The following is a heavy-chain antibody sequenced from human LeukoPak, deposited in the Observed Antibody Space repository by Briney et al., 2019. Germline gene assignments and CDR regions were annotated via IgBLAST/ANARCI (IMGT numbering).Heavy chain of an antibody. D-gene: IGHD5-18*01. CDR3: ARGSYERGTYAFDI. J-gene: IGHJ3*02. V-gene: IGHV1-2*02. CDR1: GYTFTGYY. Sequence: ASVKVSCKASGYTFTGYYIHWVRPAPGQGLEWMGWINPNSGGTNYAQKFQGRDTMTRDTSISTAYMELSRLRSDDTAVYYCARGSYERGTYAFDIWGQGTMVTVSS. CDR2: INPNSGGT.